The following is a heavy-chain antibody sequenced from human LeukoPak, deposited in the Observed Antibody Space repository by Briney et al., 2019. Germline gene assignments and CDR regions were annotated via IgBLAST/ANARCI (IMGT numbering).Heavy chain of an antibody. CDR1: GFTFSKYT. Sequence: GGSPRLSCVASGFTFSKYTMSWVRQAPGKGLEWVSGIYGGSTTTTLYADSVKGRFTISRDNSMNTLHLQMNSLRAEDTAVYYCAKDLTPDGAWDIDYWGQGTLITVSS. J-gene: IGHJ4*02. CDR3: AKDLTPDGAWDIDY. D-gene: IGHD4-17*01. V-gene: IGHV3-23*01. CDR2: IYGGSTTTT.